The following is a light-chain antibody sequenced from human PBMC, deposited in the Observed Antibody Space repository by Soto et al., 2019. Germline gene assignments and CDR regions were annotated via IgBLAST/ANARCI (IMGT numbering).Light chain of an antibody. CDR2: DTS. CDR3: LLSYNAARV. CDR1: TGAVTSNHH. J-gene: IGLJ2*01. Sequence: QAVVTQEPSLTVSPGGTVTLTCGSSTGAVTSNHHPYWFQQKAGQAPRTLIYDTSNKHSWTPARFSGSLLGDKAALTFSGAQAEDEAQYYCLLSYNAARVFGGGTKLTVL. V-gene: IGLV7-46*01.